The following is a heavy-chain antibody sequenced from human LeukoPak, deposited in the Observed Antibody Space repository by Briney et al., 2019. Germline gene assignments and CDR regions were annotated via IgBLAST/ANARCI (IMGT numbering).Heavy chain of an antibody. CDR2: IIPIFGTA. Sequence: SVKVSCKASGGTFSSYAISWVRQAPGQGLEWMGGIIPIFGTANYAQKFQGRVTITADKSTSTAYMELSSLRSEDTAVYYCAARPLGYCSGGSCRDSYYSDYWGQGTLVTVSS. V-gene: IGHV1-69*06. CDR3: AARPLGYCSGGSCRDSYYSDY. J-gene: IGHJ4*02. D-gene: IGHD2-15*01. CDR1: GGTFSSYA.